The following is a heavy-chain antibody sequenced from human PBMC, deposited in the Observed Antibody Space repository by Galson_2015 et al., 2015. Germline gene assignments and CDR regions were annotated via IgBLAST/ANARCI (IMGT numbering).Heavy chain of an antibody. D-gene: IGHD1-1*01. CDR2: IYYSGDT. V-gene: IGHV4-30-4*01. J-gene: IGHJ5*02. CDR3: ARDDRTDWTNRFDP. Sequence: CTVSGGSISSGDYYWSWIRQPPGKGLECIGYIYYSGDTYYNPSLKSRVTISTDTSKNQFSLKLSSVTAADTAVYYCARDDRTDWTNRFDPWGQGTLVTVSS. CDR1: GGSISSGDYY.